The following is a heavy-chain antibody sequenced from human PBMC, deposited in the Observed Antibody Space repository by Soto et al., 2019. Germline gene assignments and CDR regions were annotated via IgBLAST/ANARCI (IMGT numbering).Heavy chain of an antibody. CDR1: GFTFPPSW. CDR2: INGDGSST. D-gene: IGHD1-1*01. J-gene: IGHJ4*02. Sequence: PGGPLSPSFEAPGFTFPPSWIPWAPKVLGKGLVWVSRINGDGSSTTYADSVKGRFTISRDNAKNTLYLQMNSLRAEDTAVYYCTRGPRASSTGTGGHWGQGTLVTVSS. CDR3: TRGPRASSTGTGGH. V-gene: IGHV3-74*01.